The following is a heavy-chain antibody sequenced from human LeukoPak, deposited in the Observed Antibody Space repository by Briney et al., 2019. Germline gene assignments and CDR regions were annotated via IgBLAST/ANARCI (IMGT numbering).Heavy chain of an antibody. V-gene: IGHV3-48*01. J-gene: IGHJ5*02. CDR2: ISTRSTII. D-gene: IGHD3-3*01. CDR3: ARDEEARLTTSRGFDP. Sequence: GGSLRLSCAASGFTFSSYSMNWVRQVPGKGLEWVSYISTRSTIIQYADSVKGRFTISRDNAKNSLYLQMNSLRAEDTAVYYCARDEEARLTTSRGFDPWGQGTLVTVSS. CDR1: GFTFSSYS.